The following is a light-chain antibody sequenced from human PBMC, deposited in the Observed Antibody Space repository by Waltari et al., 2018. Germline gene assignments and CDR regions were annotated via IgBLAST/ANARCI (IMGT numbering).Light chain of an antibody. J-gene: IGKJ4*01. CDR1: QTVRTTY. CDR2: GAS. Sequence: EIVLTQSPGTLSLSPGERATLSCRASQTVRTTYLAWYQQKPGQAPTLLIYGASSRAPGIPDRFRGSGSGTDFSLTISSLEPEDFAVYYCQQYDISPLTFGGGTKVEIK. CDR3: QQYDISPLT. V-gene: IGKV3-20*01.